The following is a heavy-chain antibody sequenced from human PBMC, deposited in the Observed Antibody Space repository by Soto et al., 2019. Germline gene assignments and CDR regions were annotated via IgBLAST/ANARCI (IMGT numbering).Heavy chain of an antibody. J-gene: IGHJ4*01. V-gene: IGHV4-61*01. CDR2: ISDSGST. CDR1: GGSLSSCSNY. Sequence: PSETLSRTCTVSGGSLSSCSNYWRWFRQPPEKGLEWIGYISDSGSTNYKSSLKSRVTISVDTSKNQFSLKLSSVTAADTAVYYCARASKAAAGIYYWGQGTLVTVSS. CDR3: ARASKAAAGIYY. D-gene: IGHD6-13*01.